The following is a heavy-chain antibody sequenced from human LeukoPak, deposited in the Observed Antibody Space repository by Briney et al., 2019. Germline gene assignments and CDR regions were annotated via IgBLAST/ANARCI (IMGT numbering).Heavy chain of an antibody. V-gene: IGHV3-30*18. Sequence: GGSLRLSCAASGFTFSSYGMHWVRQAPGKGLEWVAVISYDGSNKYYADSVKGRFTISRDNSKNTLYLQMNSLRAEDTAVYYCAKGSGYQQSGLYYFDYWGQGTLVTVSS. CDR3: AKGSGYQQSGLYYFDY. J-gene: IGHJ4*02. D-gene: IGHD3-3*01. CDR2: ISYDGSNK. CDR1: GFTFSSYG.